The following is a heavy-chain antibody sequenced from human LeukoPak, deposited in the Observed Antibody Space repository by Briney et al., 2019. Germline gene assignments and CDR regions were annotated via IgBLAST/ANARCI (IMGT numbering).Heavy chain of an antibody. Sequence: SETLSLTCTVSGYSFRSGFYWGWIRQPPGKGLEWIGYVSYSGSTNYNPSLKSRVTISVDTSKNQVSLKLRSVTAADTAVYYCARRNPYDSGGYYYAFDYWGQGTLVTVSS. J-gene: IGHJ4*02. V-gene: IGHV4-61*01. CDR2: VSYSGST. CDR1: GYSFRSGFY. CDR3: ARRNPYDSGGYYYAFDY. D-gene: IGHD3-22*01.